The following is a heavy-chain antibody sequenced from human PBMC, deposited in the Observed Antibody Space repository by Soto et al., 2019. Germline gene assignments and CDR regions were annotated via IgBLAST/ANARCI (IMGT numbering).Heavy chain of an antibody. CDR1: GDSVSSNRGA. CDR3: ARDRVNWNHYYYSGMDV. V-gene: IGHV6-1*01. Sequence: SPTLSLTGAISGDSVSSNRGAWNLIRQSPSRGLEWLGRTYYRSSKWYNDYAESVKSRITINSDTSKNQFSLQLNSVTPEDTAVYYCARDRVNWNHYYYSGMDVWGQGTTVTVSS. CDR2: TYYRSSKWYN. D-gene: IGHD1-20*01. J-gene: IGHJ6*02.